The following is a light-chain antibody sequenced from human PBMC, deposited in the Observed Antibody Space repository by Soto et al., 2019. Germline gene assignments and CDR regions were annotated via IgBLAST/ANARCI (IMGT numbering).Light chain of an antibody. CDR2: CAS. V-gene: IGKV4-1*01. CDR3: QQYYTNPRT. J-gene: IGKJ1*01. Sequence: DIVMTQSPDSLAVSLGERATVNCKSGQSVLYSSDNRNYLAWYQQKPGQSPKLLISCASTRESGVPDRFSGSGSGTDFTLTISSLQAEDVAVSFCQQYYTNPRTFGQGTKVEIK. CDR1: QSVLYSSDNRNY.